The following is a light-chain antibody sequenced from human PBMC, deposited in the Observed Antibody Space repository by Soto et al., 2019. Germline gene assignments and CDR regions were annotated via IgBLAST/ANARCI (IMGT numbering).Light chain of an antibody. CDR2: EVN. V-gene: IGLV2-18*02. CDR1: SSDIGSYNR. J-gene: IGLJ1*01. CDR3: NSFTTSSTYV. Sequence: QSVLTQPASVSGSPGQSITISCTGSSSDIGSYNRVSWYQQPPGTAPKLIIYEVNNRPSGVPDRFSGSKSGNTASLTISGLQAEAEADYYCNSFTTSSTYVFGTGTEVTVL.